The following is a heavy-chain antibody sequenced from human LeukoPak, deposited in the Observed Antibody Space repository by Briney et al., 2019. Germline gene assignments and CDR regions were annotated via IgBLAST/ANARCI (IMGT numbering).Heavy chain of an antibody. Sequence: GRSLRLSCAASGFTFSTYAMHWVRQAPGKGLEWVTLISYDGSNKYYADSVKGRFTISRDNSKNTLYLQMNSLRTEDAAGYYCARGHDSSGYYLPLFDYWGQGILVTVSS. J-gene: IGHJ4*02. D-gene: IGHD3-22*01. CDR2: ISYDGSNK. CDR3: ARGHDSSGYYLPLFDY. CDR1: GFTFSTYA. V-gene: IGHV3-30*04.